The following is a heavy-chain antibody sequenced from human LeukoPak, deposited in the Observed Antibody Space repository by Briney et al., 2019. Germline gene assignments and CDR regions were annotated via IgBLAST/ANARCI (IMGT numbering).Heavy chain of an antibody. CDR3: TKVAGHEYYYYYGMDV. D-gene: IGHD6-19*01. J-gene: IGHJ6*02. V-gene: IGHV3-33*06. CDR1: VFTFSTYG. CDR2: IWYDGSKK. Sequence: GGSLRLSCAASVFTFSTYGVHGVRQPPGKGLEWVAVIWYDGSKKYYADSVKGRFTISRDNSKNTLYLQMNSLRADDTAVYYCTKVAGHEYYYYYGMDVWGQGTTVTVSS.